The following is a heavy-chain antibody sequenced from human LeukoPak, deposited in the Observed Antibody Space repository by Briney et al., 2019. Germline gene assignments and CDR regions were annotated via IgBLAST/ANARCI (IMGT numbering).Heavy chain of an antibody. Sequence: GRSLRLSCAASGFTFSSYAMHWVRQAPGKGLEWVGVISYDGSNKYYADSVKGRFTISRDNSKNTLYLQMNSLRAEDTAVYYCARDDSFQVRGVLLDNCGQGTLVTVSS. CDR2: ISYDGSNK. J-gene: IGHJ4*02. D-gene: IGHD3-10*01. CDR1: GFTFSSYA. CDR3: ARDDSFQVRGVLLDN. V-gene: IGHV3-30*04.